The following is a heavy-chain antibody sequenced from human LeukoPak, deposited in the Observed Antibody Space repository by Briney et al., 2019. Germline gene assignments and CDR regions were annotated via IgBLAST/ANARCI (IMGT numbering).Heavy chain of an antibody. CDR2: IYSGGST. Sequence: GGSLRLSCAASGFTFSSYAMSWVRQAPGKGLEWVSVIYSGGSTYYADSVKGRFTISRDNSKNTLYLQMNSLRAEDTAVYYCARANTVTQAPPAYWGQGTLVTVSS. J-gene: IGHJ4*02. CDR3: ARANTVTQAPPAY. V-gene: IGHV3-53*01. D-gene: IGHD4-17*01. CDR1: GFTFSSYA.